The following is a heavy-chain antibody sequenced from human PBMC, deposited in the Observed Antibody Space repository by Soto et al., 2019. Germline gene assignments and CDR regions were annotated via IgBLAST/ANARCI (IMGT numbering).Heavy chain of an antibody. Sequence: QVQLVQSGAEVKKPGSSVKVSCKASGGTLNKHAITWVRRAPGQGLEWLGGIIPMFGTPNYPQKFQGRVTITADDSTNTSHMVLHILTSDDTAVYYCARGGTSGWLKGAYDVWGQGTMVTVSS. CDR3: ARGGTSGWLKGAYDV. CDR1: GGTLNKHA. CDR2: IIPMFGTP. J-gene: IGHJ3*01. D-gene: IGHD6-13*01. V-gene: IGHV1-69*01.